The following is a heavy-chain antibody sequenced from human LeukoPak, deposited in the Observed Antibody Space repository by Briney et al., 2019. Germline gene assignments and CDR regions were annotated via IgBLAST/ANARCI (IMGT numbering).Heavy chain of an antibody. V-gene: IGHV4-34*01. CDR2: INHSGST. Sequence: SETLSLTCAVYGGSFSGYYWSWIRQPPGKGLEWIGEINHSGSTNYNPSLKSRVTISVDTSKNQFSLKLSSVTAADTAVYYCATQWPKYHFGMDVWGQGTAVTVSS. CDR1: GGSFSGYY. CDR3: ATQWPKYHFGMDV. D-gene: IGHD6-19*01. J-gene: IGHJ6*02.